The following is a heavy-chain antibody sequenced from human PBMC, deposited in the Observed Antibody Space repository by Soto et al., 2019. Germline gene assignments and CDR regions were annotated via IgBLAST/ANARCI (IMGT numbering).Heavy chain of an antibody. V-gene: IGHV1-3*05. Sequence: QVQLVQSGAEEKKPGASVKVSCKASGYTFTSYAIHWVRQAPGQGLEWMGWINAGNANTKYSQNFQGRVTITGDTSASTAYMELSSLRAEDTAVYYCARDRGYSYGPFDYWGQGTLVTVSS. D-gene: IGHD5-18*01. CDR1: GYTFTSYA. CDR3: ARDRGYSYGPFDY. J-gene: IGHJ4*02. CDR2: INAGNANT.